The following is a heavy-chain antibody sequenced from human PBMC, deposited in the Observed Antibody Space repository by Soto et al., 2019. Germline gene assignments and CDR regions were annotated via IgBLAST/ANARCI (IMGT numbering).Heavy chain of an antibody. J-gene: IGHJ4*02. CDR1: GGSISSGDYY. V-gene: IGHV4-30-4*01. CDR2: IYYSGST. CDR3: ARNDYGDQKPPFPDY. D-gene: IGHD4-17*01. Sequence: QVQLQESGPGLVKPSQTLSLTCTVSGGSISSGDYYWSWIRQPPGKGLEWIGYIYYSGSTYYNPSHKRRVTISVDTSKNQFSLKLSSVTAADTAVYYCARNDYGDQKPPFPDYWGQGTLVTVSS.